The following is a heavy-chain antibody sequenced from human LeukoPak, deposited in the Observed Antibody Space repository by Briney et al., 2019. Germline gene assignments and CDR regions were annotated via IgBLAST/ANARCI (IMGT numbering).Heavy chain of an antibody. J-gene: IGHJ6*02. CDR1: GYTFTSYG. Sequence: GASVKVSCKASGYTFTSYGISWVRQAPGQGLEWMGWISAYNGNTNYAQKFQGRVTMTRDTSTSTVYMELSSLRSEDTAVYYCARVLDDYGDYYYYGMDVWGQGTTVTVSS. V-gene: IGHV1-18*01. D-gene: IGHD4-17*01. CDR3: ARVLDDYGDYYYYGMDV. CDR2: ISAYNGNT.